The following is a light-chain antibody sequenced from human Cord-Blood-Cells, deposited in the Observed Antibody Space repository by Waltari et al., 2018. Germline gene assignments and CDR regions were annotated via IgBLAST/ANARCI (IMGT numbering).Light chain of an antibody. Sequence: EIVLTQSPGTLSLSPGESATLSCRASQSVSSSYLAWYQQKPGQAPRLLSYGASSRATGIPDRFSGSGSGTEFTLTISRLEPEDFAVYYCQQYGSSPLTFGGGTKVEIK. CDR2: GAS. CDR1: QSVSSSY. V-gene: IGKV3-20*01. J-gene: IGKJ4*01. CDR3: QQYGSSPLT.